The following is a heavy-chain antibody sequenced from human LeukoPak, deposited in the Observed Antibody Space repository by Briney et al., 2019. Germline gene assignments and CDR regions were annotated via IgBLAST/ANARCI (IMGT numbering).Heavy chain of an antibody. CDR2: IYHSGST. Sequence: PSETLSLTCAVSGVSISSGGYSWRWLRQPPGKGLEWIGYIYHSGSTYYNPSLNSRFTISVDRSKHQFSLKLSSVTAADTAVYYCARGSGYDRVYYYGMDGWGQGTTVTVSS. CDR3: ARGSGYDRVYYYGMDG. J-gene: IGHJ6*02. D-gene: IGHD5-12*01. CDR1: GVSISSGGYS. V-gene: IGHV4-30-2*01.